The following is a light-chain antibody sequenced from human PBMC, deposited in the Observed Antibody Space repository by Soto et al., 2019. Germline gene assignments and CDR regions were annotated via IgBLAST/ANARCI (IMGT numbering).Light chain of an antibody. Sequence: QYALTQPASVSGSPEQSITISCTGTSSDVGGYNYVSWYQQHPGKAPKLMIYEVSNRPSGVSNRFSGSKSGNTASLTISGLQAEDEADYYCSSYTSSSTLVFGGGTKLTVL. J-gene: IGLJ3*02. CDR2: EVS. CDR1: SSDVGGYNY. CDR3: SSYTSSSTLV. V-gene: IGLV2-14*01.